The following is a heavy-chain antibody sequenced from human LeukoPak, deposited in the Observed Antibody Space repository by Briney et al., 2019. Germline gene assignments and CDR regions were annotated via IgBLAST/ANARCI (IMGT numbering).Heavy chain of an antibody. Sequence: ASVKVSCKASGYTFTGYYMHWVRQAPGQGLEWMGWINPNSGGTNYAQKFQGRVTMTRDTSISTAYMELSRLRSDDTAVYYCARTWIQLWLENEPFDYWGQGTLVTVSS. D-gene: IGHD5-18*01. V-gene: IGHV1-2*02. CDR3: ARTWIQLWLENEPFDY. CDR1: GYTFTGYY. J-gene: IGHJ4*02. CDR2: INPNSGGT.